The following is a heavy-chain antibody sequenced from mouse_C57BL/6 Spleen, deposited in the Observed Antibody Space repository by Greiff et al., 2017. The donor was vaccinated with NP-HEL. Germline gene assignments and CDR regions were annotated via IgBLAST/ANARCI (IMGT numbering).Heavy chain of an antibody. D-gene: IGHD3-2*02. CDR2: INPSSGYT. CDR1: GYTFTSYW. Sequence: QVQLQQSGAELAKPGASVKLSCKASGYTFTSYWMHWVKQRPGQGLEWIGYINPSSGYTKYNQKFKDKATLTADKSSSTAYMQLSSLTYEDSAVYYCARQLRIRGYYFDYWGQGTTLTVSS. J-gene: IGHJ2*01. V-gene: IGHV1-7*01. CDR3: ARQLRIRGYYFDY.